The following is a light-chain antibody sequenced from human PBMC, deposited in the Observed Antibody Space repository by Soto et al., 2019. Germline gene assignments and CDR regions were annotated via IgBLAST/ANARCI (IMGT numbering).Light chain of an antibody. V-gene: IGKV1-33*01. CDR3: QQYDNLPLT. J-gene: IGKJ4*01. Sequence: DIQMTQSPSSLSASVRDRVTITCQASQDINNYLNWYQQKSGKAPKLLIYDASDLETGVPSRFSGSGSGTDFTFTISNLQPEDIATYYCQQYDNLPLTFGGGTKVDI. CDR2: DAS. CDR1: QDINNY.